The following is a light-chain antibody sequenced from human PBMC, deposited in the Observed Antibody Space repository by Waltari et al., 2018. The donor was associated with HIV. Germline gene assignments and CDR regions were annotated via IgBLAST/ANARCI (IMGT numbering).Light chain of an antibody. CDR1: TSYVGGYNY. Sequence: QSALTQPASVSGSPGQSIAISCTGTTSYVGGYNYVSWYQQHPGKAPKLIIYDVSKRRSGVPDRFSGSKSGNAASLTVSGLQAEDEDDYYCSSYAGSNNVIFGGGTKLTVL. CDR3: SSYAGSNNVI. CDR2: DVS. V-gene: IGLV2-8*01. J-gene: IGLJ2*01.